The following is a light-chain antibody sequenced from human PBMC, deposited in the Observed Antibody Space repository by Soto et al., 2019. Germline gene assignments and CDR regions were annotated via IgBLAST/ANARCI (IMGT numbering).Light chain of an antibody. CDR3: QQYNSYSVT. CDR2: KAS. J-gene: IGKJ1*01. Sequence: DIQMTHSPSTLSASVGDRVIITCRASQSISSWLAWYQQKPGKAPKLLIYKASSLESGVPSRFSGSGSGTEFTLTISSLQPDDFATYYCQQYNSYSVTFGQGTKVDIK. V-gene: IGKV1-5*03. CDR1: QSISSW.